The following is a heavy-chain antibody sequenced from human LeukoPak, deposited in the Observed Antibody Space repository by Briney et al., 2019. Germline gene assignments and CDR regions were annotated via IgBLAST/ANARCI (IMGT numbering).Heavy chain of an antibody. CDR3: ARAEGVNNSPSGSYSY. CDR1: GYTFTGYY. D-gene: IGHD1-26*01. V-gene: IGHV1-2*04. CDR2: INPNSGGT. J-gene: IGHJ4*02. Sequence: ASVKVSCKASGYTFTGYYMHWVRQAPGQGLEWMGWINPNSGGTNYAQKFQGWVTMTRDTSISTAYMELSRLRSDDTAVYYCARAEGVNNSPSGSYSYWGQGTLVTVSS.